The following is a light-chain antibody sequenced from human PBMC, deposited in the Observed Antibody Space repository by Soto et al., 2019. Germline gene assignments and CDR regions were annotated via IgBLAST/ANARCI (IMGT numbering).Light chain of an antibody. J-gene: IGLJ1*01. CDR2: EVT. CDR3: VSYTDSDTLV. CDR1: NTDVGQDKS. Sequence: QSALTQPASVSGSRGQSIIISCVGRNTDVGQDKSVSWYQQGPGKAPKLLIFEVTNRPSGVSNRFSGSRSGNTASLTISGLQPEDEGDYFCVSYTDSDTLVFGTGTKLTVL. V-gene: IGLV2-14*01.